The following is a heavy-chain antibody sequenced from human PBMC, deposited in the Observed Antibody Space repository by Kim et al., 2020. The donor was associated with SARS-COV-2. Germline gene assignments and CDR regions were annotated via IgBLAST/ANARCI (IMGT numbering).Heavy chain of an antibody. CDR1: GGSFSGYY. Sequence: SETLSLTCAVYGGSFSGYYWSWIRQPPGKGLEWIGEINHSGSTNYNPSLKSRVTISVDTSKNQFSLKLSSVTAADTAVYYCARGLGYDYVWGSYPRFSRANYYCDYWGQGTLVTVSS. V-gene: IGHV4-34*01. CDR3: ARGLGYDYVWGSYPRFSRANYYCDY. D-gene: IGHD3-16*01. CDR2: INHSGST. J-gene: IGHJ4*02.